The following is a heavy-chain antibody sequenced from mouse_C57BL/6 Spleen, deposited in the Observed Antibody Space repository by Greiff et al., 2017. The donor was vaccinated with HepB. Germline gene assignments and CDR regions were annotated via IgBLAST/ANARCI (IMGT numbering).Heavy chain of an antibody. D-gene: IGHD3-2*02. V-gene: IGHV14-2*01. CDR1: GFNIKDYY. CDR3: ARSEQLRPWFAY. Sequence: EVKLHQSGAELVKPGASVKFSCTASGFNIKDYYMHWVKQRPEQGLEWIGRIDPEDGENKYAPKFQGKATITAYTSSNTAYLQLSSLTSEDTAVYYCARSEQLRPWFAYWGQGTLVTVSA. J-gene: IGHJ3*01. CDR2: IDPEDGEN.